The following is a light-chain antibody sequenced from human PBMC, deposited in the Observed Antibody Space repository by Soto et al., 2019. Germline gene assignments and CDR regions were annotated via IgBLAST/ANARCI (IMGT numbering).Light chain of an antibody. CDR2: DVS. J-gene: IGLJ2*01. V-gene: IGLV2-11*01. CDR3: CSGVV. Sequence: QSALTQPRSVSGSPGQSVTISCTGTSSDVGGYNYVSWYQQHPGKAPKLMIYDVSKRPSGVPDRFSGSKSGNTASLTISGLQAEDEADYYCCSGVVFGGGTKVTVL. CDR1: SSDVGGYNY.